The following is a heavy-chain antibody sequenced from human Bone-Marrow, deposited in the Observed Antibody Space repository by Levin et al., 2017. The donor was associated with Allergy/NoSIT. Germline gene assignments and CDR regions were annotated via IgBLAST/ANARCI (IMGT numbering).Heavy chain of an antibody. CDR2: IWFDGSKQ. V-gene: IGHV3-33*01. D-gene: IGHD5-12*01. J-gene: IGHJ3*01. CDR3: AREFTGYDLMTNDAFDV. Sequence: GGSLRLSCEASGFAFSDFAMHWVRQAPGKGLEWVAVIWFDGSKQHYTSSVQGRFTVSRDNSKNTLSLVMNSLRPEDTAVYYCAREFTGYDLMTNDAFDVWGPGTLVTVSS. CDR1: GFAFSDFA.